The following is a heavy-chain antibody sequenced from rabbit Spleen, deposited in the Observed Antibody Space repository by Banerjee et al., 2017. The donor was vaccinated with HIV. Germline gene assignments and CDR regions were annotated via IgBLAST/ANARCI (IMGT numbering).Heavy chain of an antibody. D-gene: IGHD8-1*01. J-gene: IGHJ6*01. CDR1: GFSFDSGYD. CDR3: ARDAGTSFSTYGMDL. V-gene: IGHV1S40*01. CDR2: AYAGSSGST. Sequence: QSLEGSGGGLVKPGASLTLTCKASGFSFDSGYDMCWVRQAPGKGLEWVACAYAGSSGSTYSATWAKGRFTISKTSSTTVTLQMTSLSAADTATYFCARDAGTSFSTYGMDLWGPGTLVTVS.